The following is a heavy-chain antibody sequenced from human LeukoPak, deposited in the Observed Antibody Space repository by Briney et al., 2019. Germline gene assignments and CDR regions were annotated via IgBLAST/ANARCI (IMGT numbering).Heavy chain of an antibody. CDR1: GFTFSSQN. V-gene: IGHV3-21*06. D-gene: IGHD6-19*01. J-gene: IGHJ4*02. CDR2: ISTSGDST. Sequence: GWSLRLSCAASGFTFSSQNMNWARQAPGKGLEWVAYISTSGDSTKYADSVEGRFTISRDNAENSLYLLMNSLRVEDTAVYYCVKNGWLDYWGQGILVTVSS. CDR3: VKNGWLDY.